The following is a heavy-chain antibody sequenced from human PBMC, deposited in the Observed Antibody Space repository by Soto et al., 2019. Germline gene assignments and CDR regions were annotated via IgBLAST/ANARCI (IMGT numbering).Heavy chain of an antibody. CDR2: INPSGST. CDR3: AREMELPRFRWFDP. Sequence: ASETLSLTCAVYGGSFGDYYWSWVRQPPGKGLAWIGDINPSGSTYYNPSLKSRVTISVDTSKNQFSLKLSSVTAADTAVYYCAREMELPRFRWFDPWGQGTLVTVYS. V-gene: IGHV4-34*01. J-gene: IGHJ5*02. D-gene: IGHD1-7*01. CDR1: GGSFGDYY.